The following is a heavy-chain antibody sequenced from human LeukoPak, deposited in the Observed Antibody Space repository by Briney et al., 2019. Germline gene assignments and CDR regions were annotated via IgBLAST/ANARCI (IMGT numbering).Heavy chain of an antibody. V-gene: IGHV3-53*01. CDR3: ARGWVVATGGFDM. CDR2: IYSGGPT. J-gene: IGHJ3*02. D-gene: IGHD2-8*02. Sequence: GSLRLSCAASGFTVSTKYMSWVRQAPGKGLEWVSVIYSGGPTYYADSVKGRFTISRDNSKNTVYLQMNSLRGEDTAVYFCARGWVVATGGFDMWGQGTMVTVSS. CDR1: GFTVSTKY.